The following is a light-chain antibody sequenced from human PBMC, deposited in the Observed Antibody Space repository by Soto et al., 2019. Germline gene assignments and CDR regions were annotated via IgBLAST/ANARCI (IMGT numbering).Light chain of an antibody. Sequence: QSALTQPPSVSAAPGQKVTISCSGSSSNIGNNYVSWYQQLPGTAPKLLIYDNDKRPSGIPDRFSGSKSGTSATLGITGLQTGDEADYYCGTWDNSLSVVVFGGGTKVTVL. V-gene: IGLV1-51*01. CDR3: GTWDNSLSVVV. CDR2: DND. J-gene: IGLJ2*01. CDR1: SSNIGNNY.